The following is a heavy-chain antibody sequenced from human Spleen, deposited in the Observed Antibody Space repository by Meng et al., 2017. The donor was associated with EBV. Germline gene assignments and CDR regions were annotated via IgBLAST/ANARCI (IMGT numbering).Heavy chain of an antibody. CDR3: AKTRSGSPWDFDY. CDR2: MDPNSGNT. Sequence: QVQVVESGAEVKKPAAAVKVSCKASRYTFTSNNINRVRQATGQGLEWMGWMDPNSGNTGFAQKFQGRVTMTRSTSIGTAYMELSSLRSEDTAVYYCAKTRSGSPWDFDYWGQGTLVTVSS. V-gene: IGHV1-8*01. J-gene: IGHJ4*02. CDR1: RYTFTSNN. D-gene: IGHD1-26*01.